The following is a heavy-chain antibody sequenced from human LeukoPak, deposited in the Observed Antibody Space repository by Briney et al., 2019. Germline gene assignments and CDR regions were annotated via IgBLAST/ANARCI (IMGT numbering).Heavy chain of an antibody. CDR3: ARIAAAAFDAFDI. D-gene: IGHD6-13*01. CDR2: IIPIFGTA. J-gene: IGHJ3*02. CDR1: GYTLTELS. Sequence: GASVKVSCKVSGYTLTELSMHWVRQAPGKGLEWMGGIIPIFGTANYAQKFQGRVTITADESTSTAYMELSSLRSEDTAVYYCARIAAAAFDAFDIWGQGTMVTVSS. V-gene: IGHV1-69*13.